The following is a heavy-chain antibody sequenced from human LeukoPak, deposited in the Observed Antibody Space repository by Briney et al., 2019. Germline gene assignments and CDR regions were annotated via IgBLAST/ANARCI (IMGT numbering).Heavy chain of an antibody. D-gene: IGHD5-24*01. V-gene: IGHV4-59*08. CDR3: ARHGRDDVEMATITV. CDR2: LYNSGST. Sequence: SETLSLTCIVSGDSISRSYWSWIRQPPGKGLEWIGRLYNSGSTNYNPSLRGRVTISIDTSNNQFSLRMNSMTAADTAVYFCARHGRDDVEMATITVWGRGTLVTVAS. J-gene: IGHJ1*01. CDR1: GDSISRSY.